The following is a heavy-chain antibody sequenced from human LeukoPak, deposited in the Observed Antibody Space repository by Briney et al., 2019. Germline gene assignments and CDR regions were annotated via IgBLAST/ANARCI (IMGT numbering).Heavy chain of an antibody. J-gene: IGHJ6*03. CDR2: INPNTGGT. CDR1: GYTFTGYY. Sequence: ASVKVSCEASGYTFTGYYIHWVRQAPGQGLEWMGWINPNTGGTNYAQKFQGRVTMTRDTSISTGYMELRRLRSDDTAVYSCAREASSSWYGGYYYYMDVWGKGTTVTVSS. D-gene: IGHD6-13*01. V-gene: IGHV1-2*02. CDR3: AREASSSWYGGYYYYMDV.